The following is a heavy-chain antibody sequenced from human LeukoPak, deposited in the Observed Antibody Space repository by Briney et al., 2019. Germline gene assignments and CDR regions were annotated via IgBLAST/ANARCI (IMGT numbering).Heavy chain of an antibody. CDR1: GGSISSGSYY. V-gene: IGHV4-61*02. J-gene: IGHJ4*02. CDR3: ARDTTIAAAGTIIFDY. Sequence: SETLSLTCTVSGGSISSGSYYWSWIRQPAGKGLEWIGRIYTSGSTNYNPSPKSRVTISVDTSKNQFSLKLSSVTAADTAVYYCARDTTIAAAGTIIFDYWGQGTLVTVSS. CDR2: IYTSGST. D-gene: IGHD6-13*01.